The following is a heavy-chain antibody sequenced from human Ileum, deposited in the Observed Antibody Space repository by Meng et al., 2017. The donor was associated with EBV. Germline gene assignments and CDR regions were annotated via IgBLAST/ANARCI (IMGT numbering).Heavy chain of an antibody. V-gene: IGHV1-46*01. CDR3: ARGDGGNGSDY. CDR1: GYTFTNYY. CDR2: INPSGGST. J-gene: IGHJ4*02. D-gene: IGHD4-23*01. Sequence: QLQLVQSGAEVKKAXXSVKVSCKASGYTFTNYYMHWVRQAPGQGLEWMGVINPSGGSTNYAQKFQGRLTMTRDTSTSTVYMELSSLRSEDTAVYYCARGDGGNGSDYWGQGPLGTVSS.